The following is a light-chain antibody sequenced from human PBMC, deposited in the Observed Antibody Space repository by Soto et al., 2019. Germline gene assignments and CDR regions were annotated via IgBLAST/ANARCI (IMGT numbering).Light chain of an antibody. CDR1: QSVASD. CDR2: GAF. J-gene: IGKJ4*01. Sequence: EKVMTQSPATLSVSPGERATLSCRASQSVASDLAWYQQKPGQAPRLLIYGAFTRATGIPARFSGSGSGTEFTLTISSLQSEDFAIYYCQQYNNWLTFGGGTKVEIK. V-gene: IGKV3-15*01. CDR3: QQYNNWLT.